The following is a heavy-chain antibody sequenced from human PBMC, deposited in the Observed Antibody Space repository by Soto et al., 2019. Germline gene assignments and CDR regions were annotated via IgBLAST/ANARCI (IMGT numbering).Heavy chain of an antibody. CDR1: GFTFSNYA. CDR2: ITGGGGNT. Sequence: PGGSLRLSCAASGFTFSNYAMGWVRQAPGKGLEWVSVITGGGGNTYHADSVKGRFTISRDNSKNTLYLQMNSLRAEDTAVYFCAKGTVEFCSGVTCYPFDYWGQGTLVTVSS. V-gene: IGHV3-23*01. CDR3: AKGTVEFCSGVTCYPFDY. J-gene: IGHJ4*02. D-gene: IGHD2-15*01.